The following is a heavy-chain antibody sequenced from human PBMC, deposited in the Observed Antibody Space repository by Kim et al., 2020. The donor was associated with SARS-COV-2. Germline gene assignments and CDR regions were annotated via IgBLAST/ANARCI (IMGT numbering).Heavy chain of an antibody. CDR3: ARGGKNIC. D-gene: IGHD6-13*01. J-gene: IGHJ4*02. V-gene: IGHV3-7*03. CDR2: LNQDGSEK. CDR1: GFTFSNYW. Sequence: GGSLRLSCAASGFTFSNYWMIWVRQAPGKGLEWVANLNQDGSEKYYVDSVKGRFTISRDNAKNSLYLQMDSLRVEDTAVYYCARGGKNICCGQVTLVTVS.